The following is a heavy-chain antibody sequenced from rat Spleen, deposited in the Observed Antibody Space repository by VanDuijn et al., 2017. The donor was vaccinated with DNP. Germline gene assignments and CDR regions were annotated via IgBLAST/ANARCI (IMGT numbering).Heavy chain of an antibody. Sequence: EVQLVESGGGPVQPGRSLKLSCVASGFIFSNYWMTWIRQAPKKGLEWVATIIYDGSTTYYRDSVKGRFTISRDNAESTLYLQMDSLRSEDTATYYCARGPNYGGYADYFDYWGQGVMVTVSS. CDR1: GFIFSNYW. V-gene: IGHV5-29*01. CDR3: ARGPNYGGYADYFDY. CDR2: IIYDGSTT. J-gene: IGHJ2*01. D-gene: IGHD1-11*01.